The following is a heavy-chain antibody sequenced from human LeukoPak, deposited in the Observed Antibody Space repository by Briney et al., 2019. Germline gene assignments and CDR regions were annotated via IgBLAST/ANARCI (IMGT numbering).Heavy chain of an antibody. CDR1: GFTFSNAW. D-gene: IGHD2-2*01. CDR3: TTVFQPLGYCSSTSCYPNY. CDR2: IKSKTDGGTA. V-gene: IGHV3-15*01. Sequence: GGSLRLSCDASGFTFSNAWMSWVRQAPGKGLEWVGRIKSKTDGGTADYAAPVKGRFTISRDDSKNTLYLQMNSLKTEDTAVYYCTTVFQPLGYCSSTSCYPNYWGQGTLVTVSS. J-gene: IGHJ4*02.